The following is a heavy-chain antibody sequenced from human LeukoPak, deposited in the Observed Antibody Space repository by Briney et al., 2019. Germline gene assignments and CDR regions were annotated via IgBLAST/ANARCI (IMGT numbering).Heavy chain of an antibody. CDR3: ARVGGTTPADYYMDV. D-gene: IGHD1-7*01. V-gene: IGHV1-69*05. CDR2: IIPIFGTA. CDR1: GYTFTSYG. J-gene: IGHJ6*03. Sequence: ASVKVSCKASGYTFTSYGISWVRQAPGQGLEWMGGIIPIFGTANYAQKFQGRVTITTDESTSTAYMELSSLRSEDTAVYYCARVGGTTPADYYMDVWGKGTTVTVSS.